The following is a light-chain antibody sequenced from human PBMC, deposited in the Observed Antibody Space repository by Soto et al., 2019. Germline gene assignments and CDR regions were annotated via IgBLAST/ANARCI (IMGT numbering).Light chain of an antibody. CDR3: QQYGSSLYT. J-gene: IGKJ2*01. V-gene: IGKV3-20*01. CDR1: QSVTSTY. CDR2: GAS. Sequence: EIVLTQSPGTLSLSPGERATLSCRASQSVTSTYLAWYQQRPGQAPRLLIYGASNRATGIPDRFSGSGSGTDFTLTISRLEPGDFAVYYCQQYGSSLYTFGQGTKLEIK.